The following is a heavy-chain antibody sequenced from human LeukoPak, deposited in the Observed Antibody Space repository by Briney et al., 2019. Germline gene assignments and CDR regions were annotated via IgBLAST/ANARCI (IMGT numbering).Heavy chain of an antibody. J-gene: IGHJ4*02. CDR2: IYTSGST. CDR3: ARSYYYDSSGYRKEYYFDY. D-gene: IGHD3-22*01. CDR1: GDSISSGDYY. V-gene: IGHV4-61*02. Sequence: SQTLSLTCTVSGDSISSGDYYWSWIRQPAGKGLEWIGRIYTSGSTNYNPSLKSRVTISVDTSKNQFSRKLSSVTAADTAVYYCARSYYYDSSGYRKEYYFDYWGQGTLVTVSS.